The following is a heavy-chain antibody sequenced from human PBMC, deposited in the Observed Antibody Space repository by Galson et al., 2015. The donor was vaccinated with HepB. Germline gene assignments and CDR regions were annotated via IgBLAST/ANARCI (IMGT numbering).Heavy chain of an antibody. Sequence: SLRLSCAASGFTFSSYGMHWVRQAPGKGLEWVAVIWYDGSNKYYADSVKGRFTISRDNSKNTLYLQMNSLRAEDTAVYYCASAGPGLLWFGESQRDYYYGMDVWGQGTTVTVSS. CDR3: ASAGPGLLWFGESQRDYYYGMDV. CDR2: IWYDGSNK. V-gene: IGHV3-33*01. CDR1: GFTFSSYG. J-gene: IGHJ6*02. D-gene: IGHD3-10*01.